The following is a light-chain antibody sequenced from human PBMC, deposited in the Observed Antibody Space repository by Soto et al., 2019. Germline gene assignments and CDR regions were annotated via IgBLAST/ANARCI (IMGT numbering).Light chain of an antibody. CDR1: QSVSSY. CDR3: QQRSNWLGMYT. CDR2: DAS. Sequence: EIVLTQSPATLSLSPGERATLSCRASQSVSSYLAWYQQKPGRAPRLLIYDASNRATGIPARFSGSGSGTDFTLTISSLEPEDFAVYYCQQRSNWLGMYTFGQGTKLEIK. V-gene: IGKV3-11*01. J-gene: IGKJ2*01.